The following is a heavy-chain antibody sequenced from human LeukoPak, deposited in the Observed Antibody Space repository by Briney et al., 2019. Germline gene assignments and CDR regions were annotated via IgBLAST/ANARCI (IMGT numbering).Heavy chain of an antibody. Sequence: GESLKISCKGSGYIINNYWIAWVRQMPGKGLEWMGIIYPADSDIRYSPSFQGQVTISADKSISTAYLQWNSLKASDTAMYYCAKKKYCRGASCYPGFDPWAQEPLVTVPP. CDR1: GYIINNYW. CDR2: IYPADSDI. J-gene: IGHJ5*02. CDR3: AKKKYCRGASCYPGFDP. D-gene: IGHD2-15*01. V-gene: IGHV5-51*01.